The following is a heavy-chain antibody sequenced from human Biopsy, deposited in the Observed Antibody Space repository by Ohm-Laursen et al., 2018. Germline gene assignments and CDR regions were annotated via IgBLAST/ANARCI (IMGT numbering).Heavy chain of an antibody. Sequence: TLSLTCAVSGDSICGFYWNWIAQPPGERLEWIGYILSTGSTDYNPSLQSRVSISLDLSTDQFSLKVDSVTAADTAVYYCARVVGAATGFDSWGRGTPVIVSS. J-gene: IGHJ4*02. CDR2: ILSTGST. CDR3: ARVVGAATGFDS. CDR1: GDSICGFY. V-gene: IGHV4-59*01. D-gene: IGHD1-26*01.